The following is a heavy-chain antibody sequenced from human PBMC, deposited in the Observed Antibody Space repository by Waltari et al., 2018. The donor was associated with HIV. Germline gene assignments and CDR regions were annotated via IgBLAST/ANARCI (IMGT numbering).Heavy chain of an antibody. V-gene: IGHV1-2*02. J-gene: IGHJ4*02. CDR1: GYTFTTHY. D-gene: IGHD2-2*01. Sequence: QVQLVQSGAAVKKSGASVRVTCPASGYTFTTHYIHWVRQAPGQGLEWMGWINCDTGATQYAQRFQGRVTMTRDTSITSAYMELSRLKTDDTALYFCARRKSSSSRAFDSWGQGTLVTVSS. CDR2: INCDTGAT. CDR3: ARRKSSSSRAFDS.